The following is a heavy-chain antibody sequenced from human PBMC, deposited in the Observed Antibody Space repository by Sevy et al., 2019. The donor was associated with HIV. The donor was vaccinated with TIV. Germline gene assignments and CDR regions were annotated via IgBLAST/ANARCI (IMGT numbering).Heavy chain of an antibody. J-gene: IGHJ4*02. CDR2: ISWDGDDK. D-gene: IGHD3-10*01. CDR3: AKKGSEITSPGSYFDY. Sequence: GGSLRLSCAASGFTFDDYTMHWVRQAPGKGLEWVSLISWDGDDKYYGDSVKGRFTISRDNSKNSLYLQMNSLRTEDTALYFCAKKGSEITSPGSYFDYWGQGALVTVSS. V-gene: IGHV3-43*01. CDR1: GFTFDDYT.